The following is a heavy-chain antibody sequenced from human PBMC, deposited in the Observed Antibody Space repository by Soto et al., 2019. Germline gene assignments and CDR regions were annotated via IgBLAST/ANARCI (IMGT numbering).Heavy chain of an antibody. CDR2: IYYSGST. Sequence: QVQLQESGPGLVKTSQTLSLTCTVSGGSISSGDDFWTWIRQPPGKGLAWIGYIYYSGSTYYNPSLKSRRTMSVDTSKNQFSLKLSSVTAADTAVYYCARDRAKWKDYYYYGMDVWGQGTTVTVSS. D-gene: IGHD1-20*01. V-gene: IGHV4-30-4*01. CDR1: GGSISSGDDF. J-gene: IGHJ6*02. CDR3: ARDRAKWKDYYYYGMDV.